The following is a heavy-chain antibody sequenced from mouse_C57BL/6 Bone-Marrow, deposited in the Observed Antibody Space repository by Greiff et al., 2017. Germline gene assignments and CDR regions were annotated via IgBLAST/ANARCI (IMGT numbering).Heavy chain of an antibody. Sequence: DVMLVESGGGLVKPGGSLKLSCAASGFTFSDYGMHWVRQAPEKGLEWVAYISSGSSTIYYADTVKGRFTLSRDNAKNTLFLQMTSLRSEDTAMYYCALPWFAYWGQGTLVTVSA. CDR1: GFTFSDYG. CDR2: ISSGSSTI. V-gene: IGHV5-17*01. CDR3: ALPWFAY. J-gene: IGHJ3*01.